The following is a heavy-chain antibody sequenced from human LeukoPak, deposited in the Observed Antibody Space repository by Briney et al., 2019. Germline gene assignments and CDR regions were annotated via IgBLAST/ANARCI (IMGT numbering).Heavy chain of an antibody. J-gene: IGHJ3*02. CDR3: ARGVIQLSTDAFDI. Sequence: SETLSLTCTVSGGSISGYYWSWIRQPPGKGLEWIGYIYYSGSTNYNPSLESRVTISVDTSKNQFSLKLSSVTAADTAVYYCARGVIQLSTDAFDIWGQGTMVTVSS. D-gene: IGHD5-18*01. V-gene: IGHV4-59*01. CDR1: GGSISGYY. CDR2: IYYSGST.